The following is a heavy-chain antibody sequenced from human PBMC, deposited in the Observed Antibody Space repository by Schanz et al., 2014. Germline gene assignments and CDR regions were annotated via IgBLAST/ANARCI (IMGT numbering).Heavy chain of an antibody. V-gene: IGHV4-34*02. D-gene: IGHD2-2*01. CDR2: FHPSGTT. CDR1: GVSFSFYY. J-gene: IGHJ5*02. CDR3: ARGQDHAKTGDL. Sequence: QVHLQQWGAGLLQPSETLSLTCGVGGVSFSFYYWSWVRQPPGKGLERIGEFHPSGTTNYNPTLSYHVPMSVDGSTNQFPLNRPSVTAADTAVYYCARGQDHAKTGDLWGRGTLVTISS.